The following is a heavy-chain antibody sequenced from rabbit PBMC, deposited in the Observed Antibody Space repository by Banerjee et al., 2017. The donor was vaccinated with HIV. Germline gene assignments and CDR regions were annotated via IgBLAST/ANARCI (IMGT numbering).Heavy chain of an antibody. J-gene: IGHJ4*01. CDR1: GFTFSNGYD. D-gene: IGHD6-1*01. CDR2: IGTGSTDST. V-gene: IGHV1S45*01. CDR3: ARETGYAGYGYAHFNL. Sequence: QEQLEESGGDLVKPEGSLTLTCTASGFTFSNGYDMCWVRQAPGKGLEWIACIGTGSTDSTYYATWAEGRFTISKTSSTTVTLQMTSLTAADTATYFCARETGYAGYGYAHFNLWGPGTLVTVS.